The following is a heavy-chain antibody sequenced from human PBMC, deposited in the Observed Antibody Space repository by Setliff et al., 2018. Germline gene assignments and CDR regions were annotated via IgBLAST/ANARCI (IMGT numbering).Heavy chain of an antibody. Sequence: PGGSLRLSCGASGFTYNNCWVSWVRQAPGKGLEWLASINPDGSEKYYADSVKGRFIISRDNAKNSLYLQMTSLRTDDTAFYYCATARRGYQYGSGSLFDDWGQGTLVTVSS. CDR1: GFTYNNCW. CDR3: ATARRGYQYGSGSLFDD. D-gene: IGHD3-10*01. J-gene: IGHJ4*02. CDR2: INPDGSEK. V-gene: IGHV3-7*03.